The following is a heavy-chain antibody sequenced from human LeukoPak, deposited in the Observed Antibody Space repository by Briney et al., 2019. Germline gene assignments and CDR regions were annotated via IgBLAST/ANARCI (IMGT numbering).Heavy chain of an antibody. D-gene: IGHD3-16*01. J-gene: IGHJ6*01. Sequence: GGSLSLSCAVSGFNFSGYWMHWVRQVPGEGLVWVWRLYSDGSSTSYADPVKGRFTISRDNAKNTLYLQMNRLRAEDTAVYFCARDDAFRGVAMDGWGQGTTVTVSS. CDR2: LYSDGSST. CDR1: GFNFSGYW. V-gene: IGHV3-74*01. CDR3: ARDDAFRGVAMDG.